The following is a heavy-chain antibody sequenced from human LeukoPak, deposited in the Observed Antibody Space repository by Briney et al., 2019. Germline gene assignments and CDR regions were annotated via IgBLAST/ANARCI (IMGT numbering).Heavy chain of an antibody. Sequence: PSETLSLTCTVSGGSISSYYWGWIRQPPGKGLEWIGYIYYSGSTNYNPSLKRRVTISVDTSKNQFSLKLSSVAAADTAVYYCASLTGSGSYSYYYYGMDVWGQGTTVTVSS. J-gene: IGHJ6*02. D-gene: IGHD3-10*01. CDR2: IYYSGST. CDR3: ASLTGSGSYSYYYYGMDV. V-gene: IGHV4-59*08. CDR1: GGSISSYY.